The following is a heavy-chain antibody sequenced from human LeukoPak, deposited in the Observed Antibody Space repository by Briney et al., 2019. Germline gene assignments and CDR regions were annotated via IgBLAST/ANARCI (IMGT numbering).Heavy chain of an antibody. CDR1: GFAFSSYD. D-gene: IGHD3-22*01. J-gene: IGHJ4*02. CDR3: AKAIYYGAYYFDY. V-gene: IGHV3-23*01. CDR2: ISGIHYNT. Sequence: GGSLRLSCAASGFAFSSYDMTWVRQAPGKGLEWVSGISGIHYNTYYADSVKGRFTISRDNSKNTLYLQMNSLRAEDTAVYYCAKAIYYGAYYFDYWGQGTLVTVSS.